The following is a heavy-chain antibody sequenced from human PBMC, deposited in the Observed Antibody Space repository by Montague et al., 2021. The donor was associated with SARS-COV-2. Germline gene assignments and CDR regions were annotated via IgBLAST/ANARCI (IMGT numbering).Heavy chain of an antibody. CDR3: ARISYDILTGYYYGMDV. Sequence: PALVKPTQTLTLTCTFSGFSLSSSGMGVGWIRQPPGKALEWLALIYWDEDKRHSSARVTLTKDTSTNQVVLTMTNMAPVDTGTYYCARISYDILTGYYYGMDVWGQGTTVTVSS. D-gene: IGHD3-9*01. CDR1: GFSLSSSGMG. V-gene: IGHV2-5*02. J-gene: IGHJ6*02. CDR2: IYWDEDK.